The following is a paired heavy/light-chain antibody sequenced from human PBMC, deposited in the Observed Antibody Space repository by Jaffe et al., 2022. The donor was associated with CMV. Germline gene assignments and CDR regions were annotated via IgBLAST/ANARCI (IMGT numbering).Light chain of an antibody. CDR3: QQCNNWPPLT. J-gene: IGKJ3*01. Sequence: EIVMTQSPATLSVSPGERATLSCRASQSVSSNLAWYQQKPGQAPRLLIYGASTRATGIPARFSGSGSGTEFTLTISSLQSEDFAVYYCQQCNNWPPLTFGPGTKVDIK. V-gene: IGKV3-15*01. CDR1: QSVSSN. CDR2: GAS.
Heavy chain of an antibody. CDR3: ASSTAMVIRDYYYYGMDV. Sequence: EVQLVESGGGLVQPGGSLRLSCAASGFTFSSYSMNWVRQAPGKGLEWVSYISSSSSTIYYADSVKGRFTISRDNAKNSLYLQMNSLRDEDTAVYYCASSTAMVIRDYYYYGMDVWGQGTTVTVSS. V-gene: IGHV3-48*02. D-gene: IGHD5-18*01. CDR2: ISSSSSTI. CDR1: GFTFSSYS. J-gene: IGHJ6*02.